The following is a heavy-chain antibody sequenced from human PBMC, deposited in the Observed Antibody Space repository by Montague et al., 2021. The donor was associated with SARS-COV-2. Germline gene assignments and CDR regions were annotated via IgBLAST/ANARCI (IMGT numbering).Heavy chain of an antibody. CDR3: TRDYRSIVGDGLDI. V-gene: IGHV3-48*03. CDR1: GFTFSNYD. CDR2: ISTSAYTT. Sequence: SLRLSCAAPGFTFSNYDMNWVRQAPGKGPEWISCISTSAYTTSYAGSVKGRFTISRDNGKNSLYLQMNSLRVEGTAVYYCTRDYRSIVGDGLDIWGQGTKVTVSS. J-gene: IGHJ3*02. D-gene: IGHD3-16*02.